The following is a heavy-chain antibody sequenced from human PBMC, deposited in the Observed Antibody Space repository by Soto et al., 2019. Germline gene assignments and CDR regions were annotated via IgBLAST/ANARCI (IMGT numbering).Heavy chain of an antibody. D-gene: IGHD3-3*01. CDR3: AGQASFGVVEGWFDP. J-gene: IGHJ5*02. Sequence: PSETLSLTCTFSGGSIISYYWSWIRQPPGKGLEWIGYIYYSGSTNYNPSLKSRVTISVDTSKNQFSLKLGSVTAADTAVYYCAGQASFGVVEGWFDPWGQGTLVTVSS. CDR1: GGSIISYY. V-gene: IGHV4-59*01. CDR2: IYYSGST.